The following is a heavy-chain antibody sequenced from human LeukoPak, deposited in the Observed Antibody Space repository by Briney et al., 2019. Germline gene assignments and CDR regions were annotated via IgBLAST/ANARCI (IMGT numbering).Heavy chain of an antibody. V-gene: IGHV1-69*05. D-gene: IGHD1-26*01. CDR1: GGTFSSYA. CDR3: ARESGSRDIKKPRRYFDY. J-gene: IGHJ4*02. Sequence: VASVKVSCKASGGTFSSYAISWVRQAPGQGLEWMGGIIPIFGTANYAQKLQGRVTMTTDTSTSTAYMELRSLRSDDTAVYYCARESGSRDIKKPRRYFDYWGQGTLVTVSS. CDR2: IIPIFGTA.